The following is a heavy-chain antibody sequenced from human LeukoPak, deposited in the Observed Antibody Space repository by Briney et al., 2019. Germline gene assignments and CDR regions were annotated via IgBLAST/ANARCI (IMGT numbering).Heavy chain of an antibody. CDR3: ATRVAEATSTDYYYYYMDV. CDR2: MNPNSGNT. J-gene: IGHJ6*03. D-gene: IGHD1-26*01. Sequence: GASVKVSCKASGYTFTSYDINWVRQATGQGLEWMGWMNPNSGNTGYAQKFQGRVTMTRNTSISTAYMELSSLRSEDTAVYYCATRVAEATSTDYYYYYMDVWGKGTTVTVSS. CDR1: GYTFTSYD. V-gene: IGHV1-8*01.